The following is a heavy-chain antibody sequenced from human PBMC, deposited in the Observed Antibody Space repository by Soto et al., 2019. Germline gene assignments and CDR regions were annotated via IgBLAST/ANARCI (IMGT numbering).Heavy chain of an antibody. D-gene: IGHD4-17*01. Sequence: QVQLVESGGGVVQPGRYLRLSCAVSGFTFSNYAMHWARQAPGKGLEWVAVISYDGSDKNYADSGKGRFTISRDNSKNTLYLQLNSLRGEDTALHYCVKAPGRGDHVGMDVWGLGSTVIVSS. CDR1: GFTFSNYA. J-gene: IGHJ6*02. CDR3: VKAPGRGDHVGMDV. CDR2: ISYDGSDK. V-gene: IGHV3-30*18.